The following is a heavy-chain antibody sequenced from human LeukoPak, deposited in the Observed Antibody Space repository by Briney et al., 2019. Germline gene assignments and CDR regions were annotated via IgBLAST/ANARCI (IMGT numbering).Heavy chain of an antibody. V-gene: IGHV4-61*02. D-gene: IGHD3-10*01. CDR1: GGSISSGSYY. CDR3: ASTYGSGSYPDY. CDR2: IYTSGST. J-gene: IGHJ4*02. Sequence: PSQTLSLTCTVSGGSISSGSYYWSWIRQPAGKGLEWIGRIYTSGSTNYNPSLKSRVTISVDTSKNQFSLKLSSVTAADTAVYHCASTYGSGSYPDYWGQGTLVTVSS.